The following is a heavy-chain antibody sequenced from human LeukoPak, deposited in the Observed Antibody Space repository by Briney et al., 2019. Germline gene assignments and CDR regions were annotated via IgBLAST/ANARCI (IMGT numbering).Heavy chain of an antibody. Sequence: SETLSLTCAVYGGSFSGYYWSWIRQPPGKGLEWIGEINHSGSTNYNPSLKSRVTISVDTSKNQFSLKLSSVTAADTAVYYCARLSGRYDSSGYYSGFDPWGQGTLVTVSS. D-gene: IGHD3-22*01. CDR2: INHSGST. CDR1: GGSFSGYY. J-gene: IGHJ5*02. V-gene: IGHV4-34*01. CDR3: ARLSGRYDSSGYYSGFDP.